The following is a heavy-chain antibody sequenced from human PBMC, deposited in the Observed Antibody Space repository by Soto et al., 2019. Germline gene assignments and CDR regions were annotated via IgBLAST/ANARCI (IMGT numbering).Heavy chain of an antibody. CDR1: GDSVSSNSAA. CDR2: TYYRSKWYN. D-gene: IGHD3-22*01. CDR3: ARGDYYESSGQYQTLDS. V-gene: IGHV6-1*01. Sequence: SQTLSLTCAISGDSVSSNSAAWNWIRQSPSRGLEWLGRTYYRSKWYNDYAVSVKSRITINPDTSKNQFSLQLNSVTPEDTAVYYCARGDYYESSGQYQTLDSWGQGTLVTVSS. J-gene: IGHJ4*02.